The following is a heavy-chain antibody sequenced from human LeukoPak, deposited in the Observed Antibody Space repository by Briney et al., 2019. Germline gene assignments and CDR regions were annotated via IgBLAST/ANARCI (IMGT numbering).Heavy chain of an antibody. V-gene: IGHV3-30*18. D-gene: IGHD5-12*01. J-gene: IGHJ4*02. Sequence: GGSLSLSCAASGFTFSSYGMHWVRQAPGKGLEWVAVISYDGSNKYYADSVKGRFTISRDNSKNTLYLQMNSLRAEDTAVYYCAKDLYSGYDSPIDYWGQGTLVTVSS. CDR1: GFTFSSYG. CDR3: AKDLYSGYDSPIDY. CDR2: ISYDGSNK.